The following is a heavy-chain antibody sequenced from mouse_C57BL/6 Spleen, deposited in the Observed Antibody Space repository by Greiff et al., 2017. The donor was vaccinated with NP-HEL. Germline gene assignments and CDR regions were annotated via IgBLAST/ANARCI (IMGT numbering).Heavy chain of an antibody. CDR2: ISSGSSTS. V-gene: IGHV5-17*01. D-gene: IGHD2-1*01. J-gene: IGHJ2*01. CDR3: ARDYYGNYEGDY. Sequence: EVKLVESGGGLVKPGGSLKLSCAASGFTFSDYGMHWVRQAPEKGLEWVAYISSGSSTSYYADTVKGRFTISRDNAKNTLFLQMTSLRSEDTAMYYCARDYYGNYEGDYWGQGTTLTVSS. CDR1: GFTFSDYG.